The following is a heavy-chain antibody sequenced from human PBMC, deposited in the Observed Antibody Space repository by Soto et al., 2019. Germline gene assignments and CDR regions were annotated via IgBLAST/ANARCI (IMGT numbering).Heavy chain of an antibody. J-gene: IGHJ4*02. V-gene: IGHV4-30-2*01. CDR2: IYHSGST. D-gene: IGHD5-12*01. CDR3: ARDRDGYDY. CDR1: GGSISSGGYS. Sequence: SETLSLTCAVSGGSISSGGYSWSWIRQPPGKGLEWIGYIYHSGSTNYNPSLKSRVTISVDTSKNQLSLKLSSVTAADTAVYYCARDRDGYDYWGQGTPVTVSS.